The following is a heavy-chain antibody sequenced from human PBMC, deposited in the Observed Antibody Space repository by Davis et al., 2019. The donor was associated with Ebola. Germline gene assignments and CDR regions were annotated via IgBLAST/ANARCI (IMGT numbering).Heavy chain of an antibody. Sequence: ASVKVSCKASGYTFTGYYMHWVRQAPGQGLEWTGWINPNSGGTNYAQKFQGRVTMTRDTSISTAYMELSRLRSDDTAVYYCAGDGVGSWHPAYNWFDPWGQGTLVTVSS. V-gene: IGHV1-2*02. CDR3: AGDGVGSWHPAYNWFDP. D-gene: IGHD6-13*01. J-gene: IGHJ5*02. CDR1: GYTFTGYY. CDR2: INPNSGGT.